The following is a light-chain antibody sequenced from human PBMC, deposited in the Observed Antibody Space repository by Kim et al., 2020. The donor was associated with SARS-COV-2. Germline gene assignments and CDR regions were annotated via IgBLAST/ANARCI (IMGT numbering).Light chain of an antibody. CDR3: QQYGSSPR. CDR2: GAS. J-gene: IGKJ4*01. Sequence: LSPGERATLSCRASQSLTRNYLAWYQQKPGQTPRLLIYGASSRATGIPDRFSCSGSGTDFTLTISRLEPEDFAVYYCQQYGSSPRFGGGTKVDIK. CDR1: QSLTRNY. V-gene: IGKV3-20*01.